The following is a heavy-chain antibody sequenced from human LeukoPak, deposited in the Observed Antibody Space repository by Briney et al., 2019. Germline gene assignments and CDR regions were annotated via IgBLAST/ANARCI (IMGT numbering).Heavy chain of an antibody. J-gene: IGHJ5*02. D-gene: IGHD2-2*01. V-gene: IGHV3-30*02. Sequence: GGSLRLSCAASGFTFSSYGMHWVRQAPGKGLEWVAFIRYDGSNKYYADSVKGRFTISRDNSKNTLYLQMNSLRAEDTAVYYCAKDSQGYCSSTSCPNWFDPWGQGTLVTVSS. CDR2: IRYDGSNK. CDR1: GFTFSSYG. CDR3: AKDSQGYCSSTSCPNWFDP.